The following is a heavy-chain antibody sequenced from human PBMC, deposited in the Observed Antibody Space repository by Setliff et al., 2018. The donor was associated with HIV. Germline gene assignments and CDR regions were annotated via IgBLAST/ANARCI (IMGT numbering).Heavy chain of an antibody. J-gene: IGHJ3*01. Sequence: RTSETLSLTCAVYGGSLSGYYWSWIRQPPGKGLEWFGEINHSGSTNYKESLKSRVTISIDTSKNQFSLKLNSVIAADTAVYYCARGWGHDGFDFWGQGTMVTVSS. CDR1: GGSLSGYY. D-gene: IGHD7-27*01. CDR2: INHSGST. V-gene: IGHV4-34*01. CDR3: ARGWGHDGFDF.